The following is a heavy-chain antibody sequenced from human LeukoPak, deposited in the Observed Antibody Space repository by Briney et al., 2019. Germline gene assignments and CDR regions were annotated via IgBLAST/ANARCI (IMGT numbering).Heavy chain of an antibody. CDR2: ISNSAART. CDR3: AKGGPVAATDRPGYYYMDV. CDR1: GFTFSSYA. Sequence: PGGSLRLSCAASGFTFSSYAMSWVRQAPGKGLEWVSTISNSAARTYYTDSVKGRFTISRDNSENTLYLQMNSLRAGDTAVYYCAKGGPVAATDRPGYYYMDVWGKGTTVTVSS. V-gene: IGHV3-23*01. J-gene: IGHJ6*03. D-gene: IGHD6-19*01.